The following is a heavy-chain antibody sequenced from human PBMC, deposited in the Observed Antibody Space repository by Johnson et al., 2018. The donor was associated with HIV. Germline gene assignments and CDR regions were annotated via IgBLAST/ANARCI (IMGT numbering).Heavy chain of an antibody. J-gene: IGHJ3*02. CDR1: EFTFSSYA. V-gene: IGHV3-30-3*01. CDR2: ISYDGSNK. Sequence: QVQLVESGGGLVQPGRSLRLSCAASEFTFSSYAMHWVRQAPGKGLEWVAVISYDGSNKYYADSVKGRFTISRDNSKNTLYLQMSSLRTEDAGVYYCARKGDAFDIWGQGTKVTVSS. CDR3: ARKGDAFDI.